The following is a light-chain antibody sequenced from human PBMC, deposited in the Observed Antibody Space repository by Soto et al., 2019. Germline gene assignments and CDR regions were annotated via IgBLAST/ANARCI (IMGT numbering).Light chain of an antibody. V-gene: IGKV3-20*01. CDR2: NAY. J-gene: IGKJ1*01. CDR1: QSIRTIS. CDR3: EQFGSASCT. Sequence: EIVLTQSPGTLSLSPGERATLSCRASQSIRTISLAWYQQRPGQPPRLLIYNAYNRAVGIPDRFSGSASGTDFTLTINRLEPEDSAVYYCEQFGSASCTFGQGTRVEI.